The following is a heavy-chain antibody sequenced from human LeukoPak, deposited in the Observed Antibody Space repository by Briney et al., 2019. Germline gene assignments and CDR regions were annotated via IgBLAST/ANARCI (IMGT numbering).Heavy chain of an antibody. D-gene: IGHD3-16*02. CDR1: GGSFSGYY. CDR3: ARGSMGYDYVWGSYRYYYFDY. CDR2: INHSGST. Sequence: SETLPLTCAVYGGSFSGYYWSWIRQPPGKGLEWIGEINHSGSTNYNPSLKSRVTISVDTSKNQFSLKLSSVTAADTAVYYCARGSMGYDYVWGSYRYYYFDYWGQGTLVTVSS. J-gene: IGHJ4*02. V-gene: IGHV4-34*01.